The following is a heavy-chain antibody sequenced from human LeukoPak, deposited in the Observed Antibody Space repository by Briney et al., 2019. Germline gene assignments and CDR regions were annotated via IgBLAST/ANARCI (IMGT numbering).Heavy chain of an antibody. CDR1: GGSISSSSYY. J-gene: IGHJ6*02. V-gene: IGHV4-31*03. D-gene: IGHD4-17*01. CDR3: ARVETTVTHYGMDV. CDR2: IYYSGST. Sequence: SETLSLTCTVSGGSISSSSYYWSWIRQHPGKGLEWIGYIYYSGSTYYNPSLKSRVTISVDTSKNQFSLKLSSVTAADTAVYYCARVETTVTHYGMDVWGQGTTVTVSS.